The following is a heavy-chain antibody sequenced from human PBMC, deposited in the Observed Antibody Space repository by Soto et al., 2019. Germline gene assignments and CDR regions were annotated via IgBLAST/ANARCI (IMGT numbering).Heavy chain of an antibody. CDR1: GGSMNSHY. CDR3: ARADPDASVGY. D-gene: IGHD3-16*01. J-gene: IGHJ4*02. Sequence: PSETLSLTCTVSGGSMNSHYWTWLRQPPGKGLEWIGYISYSGSTYYNPSLKSRVTISADTSRNQFSLKLSSVIAADTAVYYCARADPDASVGYWGQGTLVTVS. CDR2: ISYSGST. V-gene: IGHV4-59*11.